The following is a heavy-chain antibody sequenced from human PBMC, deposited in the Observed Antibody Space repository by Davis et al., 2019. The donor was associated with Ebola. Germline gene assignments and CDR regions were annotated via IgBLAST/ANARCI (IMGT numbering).Heavy chain of an antibody. V-gene: IGHV4-34*01. CDR1: GGSISSYY. J-gene: IGHJ4*02. CDR2: INHSGGT. D-gene: IGHD6-13*01. Sequence: MPSETLSLTCTVSGGSISSYYWSWIRQPPGKGLEWIGEINHSGGTNYSPSLKSRVTVSVDTSKNHFSLKLSSVTAADTAVYYCARDHPLAHQFDYWGQGTLVTVSS. CDR3: ARDHPLAHQFDY.